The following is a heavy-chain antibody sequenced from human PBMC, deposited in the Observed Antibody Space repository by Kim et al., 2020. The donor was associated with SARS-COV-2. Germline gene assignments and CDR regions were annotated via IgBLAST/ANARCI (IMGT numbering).Heavy chain of an antibody. Sequence: SETLSLTCTVSGGSISSGDYYCSWIRQHPGKGLEWIGYIYYSGSTYYNPSLKSRVTISVDTSKNQFSLKLSSVTAADTAVYYCARTGPGIAAAGTAFAFDIWGQGTMVTVSS. D-gene: IGHD6-13*01. J-gene: IGHJ3*02. V-gene: IGHV4-31*03. CDR1: GGSISSGDYY. CDR3: ARTGPGIAAAGTAFAFDI. CDR2: IYYSGST.